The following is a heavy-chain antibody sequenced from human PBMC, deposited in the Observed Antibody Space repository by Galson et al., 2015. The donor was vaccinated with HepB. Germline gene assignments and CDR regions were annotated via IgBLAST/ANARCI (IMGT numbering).Heavy chain of an antibody. D-gene: IGHD2-2*01. CDR1: GYSFTSYW. Sequence: QSGAEVKKPGESLRISCKGSGYSFTSYWISWVRQMPGKGLEWMGRIDPSDSYTNYSPSFQGHVTISADKSISTAYLQWSSLKASDTAMYYCARRGRDCSSTSCYLYYYYGMDVWGQGTTVTVSS. J-gene: IGHJ6*02. CDR3: ARRGRDCSSTSCYLYYYYGMDV. V-gene: IGHV5-10-1*01. CDR2: IDPSDSYT.